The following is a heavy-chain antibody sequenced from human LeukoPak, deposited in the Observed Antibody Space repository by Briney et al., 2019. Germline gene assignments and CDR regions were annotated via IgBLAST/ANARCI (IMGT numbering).Heavy chain of an antibody. V-gene: IGHV3-74*01. D-gene: IGHD1-26*01. J-gene: IGHJ4*02. CDR1: GFTFSNSW. CDR2: INDDGSST. Sequence: GGSLRLSCAASGFTFSNSWMHWVRQAAGKGLVWVSRINDDGSSTTYADSVKGRFTISRDNAKNTLFLQMNSLRAEDTAVYYCAGGSGGSYYYFWGQGSLVTVSS. CDR3: AGGSGGSYYYF.